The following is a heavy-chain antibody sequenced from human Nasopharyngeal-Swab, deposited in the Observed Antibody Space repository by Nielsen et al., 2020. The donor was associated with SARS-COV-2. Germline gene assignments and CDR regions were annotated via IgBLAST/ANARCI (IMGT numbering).Heavy chain of an antibody. Sequence: ASVKVSCKVSGYTPTELSMHWVRQAPGKGLEWMGGFDPEDGETIYAQKFQGRVTMTEDTSTDTAYMELSSLRSEDTAVYYCATDYSSGWRHQNDAFDIWGQGTMVTVSS. V-gene: IGHV1-24*01. D-gene: IGHD6-19*01. CDR3: ATDYSSGWRHQNDAFDI. CDR1: GYTPTELS. CDR2: FDPEDGET. J-gene: IGHJ3*02.